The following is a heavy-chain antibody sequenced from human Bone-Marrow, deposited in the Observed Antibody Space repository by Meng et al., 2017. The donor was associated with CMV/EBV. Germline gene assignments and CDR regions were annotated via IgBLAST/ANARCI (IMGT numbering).Heavy chain of an antibody. CDR1: GYSFTSYW. CDR2: ISAYNGNT. CDR3: ARSYVGGMDV. J-gene: IGHJ6*02. V-gene: IGHV1-18*04. D-gene: IGHD3-16*01. Sequence: GGSLRLSCKGSGYSFTSYWIGWVRQMPGKGLEWMGWISAYNGNTNYAQKLQGRVTMTTDTSTSTAYMELRSLRSDDTAVYYCARSYVGGMDVWGQGTTVTVSS.